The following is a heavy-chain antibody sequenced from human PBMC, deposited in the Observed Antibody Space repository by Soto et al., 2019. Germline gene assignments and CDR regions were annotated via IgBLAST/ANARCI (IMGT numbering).Heavy chain of an antibody. V-gene: IGHV3-23*01. CDR1: GFSFGSYA. CDR2: ISGSDGKT. Sequence: GGSLRLSCAASGFSFGSYALSWVRQAPGKGLEWVSTISGSDGKTFYADSVKGRFSISRDTSQSTLYLQMNSLRADDTAMYYCARWSYLDYWGQGTRVTSP. D-gene: IGHD3-3*01. CDR3: ARWSYLDY. J-gene: IGHJ4*02.